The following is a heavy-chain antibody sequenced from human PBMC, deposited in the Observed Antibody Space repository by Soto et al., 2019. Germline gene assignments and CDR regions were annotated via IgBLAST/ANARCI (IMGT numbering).Heavy chain of an antibody. Sequence: EVQLVESGGGLVKPGGSLRLSCAVSGFIFSRYSMNWVRQAPGKGLEWVSSIGTSGSYIYDTDSVKGRFTISRDNTKDSLYMQMTSLGAEDTAIYHCASGSAFIGLDYWGQGTPVTVSS. CDR1: GFIFSRYS. CDR2: IGTSGSYI. CDR3: ASGSAFIGLDY. V-gene: IGHV3-21*01. D-gene: IGHD1-26*01. J-gene: IGHJ4*02.